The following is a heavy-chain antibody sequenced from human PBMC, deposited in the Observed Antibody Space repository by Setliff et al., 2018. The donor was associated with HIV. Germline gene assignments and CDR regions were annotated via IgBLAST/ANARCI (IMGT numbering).Heavy chain of an antibody. V-gene: IGHV4-38-2*01. Sequence: SETLSLTCAVSGYSISSGYYWGWSRQPPGKGLEWGGSIYHSGSTYYNPSLKSRVTISVDTSKNQFSLKLSSVTAADTAVDYCASQYMVRGVIITLYFDYWGQGTLVTVSS. CDR3: ASQYMVRGVIITLYFDY. CDR1: GYSISSGYY. J-gene: IGHJ4*02. D-gene: IGHD3-10*01. CDR2: IYHSGST.